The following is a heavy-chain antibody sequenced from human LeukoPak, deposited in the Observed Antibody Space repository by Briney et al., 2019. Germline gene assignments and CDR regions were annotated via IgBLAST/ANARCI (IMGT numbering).Heavy chain of an antibody. J-gene: IGHJ4*02. V-gene: IGHV3-66*02. CDR1: GFTVSSNY. Sequence: GGSLRLSCAASGFTVSSNYMSWVRQAPGKGLEWVSVIYSGGSTYYADSVKGRFTISRDNSKNTLYLQMNSLRAEDTAVYYCARVHYYDSSGLYDWGQGTLVTASS. CDR2: IYSGGST. D-gene: IGHD3-22*01. CDR3: ARVHYYDSSGLYD.